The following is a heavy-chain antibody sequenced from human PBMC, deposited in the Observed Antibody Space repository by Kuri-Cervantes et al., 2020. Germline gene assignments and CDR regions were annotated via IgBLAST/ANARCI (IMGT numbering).Heavy chain of an antibody. D-gene: IGHD2-2*01. CDR1: GFTFSSYG. J-gene: IGHJ4*02. Sequence: GGSLRLSCAASGFTFSSYGMHWVRQAPGKGLEWVAVISYDGSNKYYADSVKGRFTISRDNSKNTLYLQMNSLRAEDTAVYYCAKVKGKMPSPVPDYWGQGTLVTVSS. V-gene: IGHV3-30*18. CDR3: AKVKGKMPSPVPDY. CDR2: ISYDGSNK.